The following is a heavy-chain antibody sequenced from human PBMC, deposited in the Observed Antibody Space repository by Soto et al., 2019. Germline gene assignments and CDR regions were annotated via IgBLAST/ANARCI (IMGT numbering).Heavy chain of an antibody. CDR1: GGSISSGGYY. Sequence: SETLSLTCTVSGGSISSGGYYWSWIRQHPGKGLEWIGYIYYSGSTYYNPSLKSRVTISVDTSKNQFSLKLSSVTAADTAVYYCARAGSSRYHTPHWLDTWGQGTLVTVSS. CDR3: ARAGSSRYHTPHWLDT. CDR2: IYYSGST. V-gene: IGHV4-31*03. D-gene: IGHD5-12*01. J-gene: IGHJ5*02.